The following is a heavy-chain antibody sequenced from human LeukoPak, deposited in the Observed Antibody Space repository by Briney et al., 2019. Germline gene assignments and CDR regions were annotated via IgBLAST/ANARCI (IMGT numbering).Heavy chain of an antibody. CDR3: ARQGQQLAYDY. CDR2: IYYSGST. J-gene: IGHJ4*02. Sequence: PSQTLSLTCTVSGGSISSGGYYWSWIRQHPGKGLEWIGYIYYSGSTNYNPSLKSRVTISVDTSKNQFSLKLSSVTAADTAVYYCARQGQQLAYDYWGQGTLVTVSS. D-gene: IGHD6-13*01. CDR1: GGSISSGGYY. V-gene: IGHV4-61*08.